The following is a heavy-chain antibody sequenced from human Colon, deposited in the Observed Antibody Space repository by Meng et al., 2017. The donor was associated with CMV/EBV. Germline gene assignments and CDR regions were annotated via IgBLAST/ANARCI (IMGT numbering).Heavy chain of an antibody. CDR3: AARFGAATGLIEF. CDR2: IVPISVTP. CDR1: GDTFSFYR. Sequence: QVHVVQSGAGVMNPWSSVQVSCKASGDTFSFYRSNWVRHSPGQGLEWMGGIVPISVTPVYAQDFQGRVLITADESTNTVYLDRSSLRSDDTAVYYCAARFGAATGLIEFWGQGTLVAVSS. V-gene: IGHV1-69*12. D-gene: IGHD6-13*01. J-gene: IGHJ4*02.